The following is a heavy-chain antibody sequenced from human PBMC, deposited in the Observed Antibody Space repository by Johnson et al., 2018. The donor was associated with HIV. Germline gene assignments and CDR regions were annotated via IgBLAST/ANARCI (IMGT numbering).Heavy chain of an antibody. J-gene: IGHJ3*02. V-gene: IGHV3-NL1*01. CDR3: ARDPSCGGDCYPDDAFDI. D-gene: IGHD2-21*01. CDR1: GFTFSSYG. Sequence: VQLVESGGGVVQPGRSLRLSCAASGFTFSSYGMHWVRQAPGKGLEWVSFISGGDDDTYYADSVKGRFPISRDNSKNTLYLQMNSLRAEDTAVYYCARDPSCGGDCYPDDAFDIWGQGTMVTVSS. CDR2: ISGGDDDT.